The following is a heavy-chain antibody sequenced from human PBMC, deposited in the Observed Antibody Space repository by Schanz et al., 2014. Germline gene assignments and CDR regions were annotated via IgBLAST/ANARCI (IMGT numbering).Heavy chain of an antibody. CDR1: GGSFSYYY. CDR3: ARVFHVFDI. CDR2: INHNGSA. Sequence: QVQLQQWGAGLLKPSETLSLTCAVYGGSFSYYYWSWIRQPPGKGLEWIGEINHNGSANYNPSLKSRVTISVDTSKNQFSLKMTSVTAADTAVYYCARVFHVFDIWGQGTLVTVSS. J-gene: IGHJ4*02. V-gene: IGHV4-34*01.